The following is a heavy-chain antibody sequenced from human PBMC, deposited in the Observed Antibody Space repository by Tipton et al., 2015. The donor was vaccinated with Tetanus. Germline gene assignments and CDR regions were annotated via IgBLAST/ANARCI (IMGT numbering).Heavy chain of an antibody. Sequence: LRLSCTVSGGSINNYYWSWIRQPPGKGLEWIGYVYYSGSTNYNPSLKSRVTISVDTSKNQFSLNLSSVTAADTGVYYCARVANRSRRRGFDVWGQGTMVAVSS. J-gene: IGHJ3*01. D-gene: IGHD3-10*01. CDR1: GGSINNYY. CDR3: ARVANRSRRRGFDV. V-gene: IGHV4-59*12. CDR2: VYYSGST.